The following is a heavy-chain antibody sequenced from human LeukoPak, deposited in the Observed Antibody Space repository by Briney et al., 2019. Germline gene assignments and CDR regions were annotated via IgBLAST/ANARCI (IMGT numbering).Heavy chain of an antibody. V-gene: IGHV3-30*01. CDR3: ARDPPTYGGKNYYYYYMDV. J-gene: IGHJ6*03. Sequence: GGSLRLSCAASGFTFSSYAMHWVRQAPGKGLEWVAVISYDGSNKYYADSVKGRFTISRDNSKNTLYLQMNSLRAEDTAVYYCARDPPTYGGKNYYYYYMDVWGKGTTVTVSS. D-gene: IGHD4-23*01. CDR1: GFTFSSYA. CDR2: ISYDGSNK.